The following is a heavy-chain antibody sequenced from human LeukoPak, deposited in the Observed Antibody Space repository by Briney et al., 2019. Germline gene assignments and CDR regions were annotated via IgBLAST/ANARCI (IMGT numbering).Heavy chain of an antibody. V-gene: IGHV3-30-3*01. Sequence: GGSLRLSCAASGFTFSSYAMHWVRQAPGKGLEWVAVISYDGSNKYYADSVKGRFTISRDNARNSLYLQMNSLRAEDTAVYYCARWSYSSGWFIDNWGQGTLVTVSS. D-gene: IGHD6-19*01. CDR3: ARWSYSSGWFIDN. CDR1: GFTFSSYA. CDR2: ISYDGSNK. J-gene: IGHJ4*02.